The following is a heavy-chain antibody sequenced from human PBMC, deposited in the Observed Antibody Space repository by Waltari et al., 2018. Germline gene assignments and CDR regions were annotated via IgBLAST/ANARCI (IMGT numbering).Heavy chain of an antibody. Sequence: EVKLLESGGGLVQPGGSLRLSCVASGVPCRSYPMGWVRQAPGKGLDWVSVIWSSGATFYANSGKGRFTISRDNSKNILYLEMDSLSPEDTALYYCAKEPLTLGHGFDSWGQGTLVTVSS. CDR2: IWSSGAT. CDR3: AKEPLTLGHGFDS. CDR1: GVPCRSYP. J-gene: IGHJ4*02. D-gene: IGHD3-9*01. V-gene: IGHV3-23*01.